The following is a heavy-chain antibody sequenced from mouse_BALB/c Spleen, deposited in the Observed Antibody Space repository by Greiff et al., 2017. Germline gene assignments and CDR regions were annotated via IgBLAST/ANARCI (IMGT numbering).Heavy chain of an antibody. V-gene: IGHV2-4-1*01. J-gene: IGHJ3*01. CDR3: ARGGKGFAY. CDR1: GFSLTSYG. CDR2: LWSGGST. Sequence: VQLQQLGPGLVQPSQSLSITCTVLGFSLTSYGVHWVRQSPGKGLEWLGVLWSGGSTHYNAAFISRLSICKYNSKSQVFFKLNSLQADDTAIYYLARGGKGFAYWGQGTLVTVSA.